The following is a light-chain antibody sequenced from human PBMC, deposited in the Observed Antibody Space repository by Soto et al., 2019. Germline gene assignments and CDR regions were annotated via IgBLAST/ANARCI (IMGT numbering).Light chain of an antibody. J-gene: IGKJ5*01. CDR3: QQYGYSPIT. V-gene: IGKV3-20*01. CDR2: AAS. Sequence: EIVLTQSPVTLSLSPGEGATLCCRASQTVSKNYLAWYQQKAGQAPRLVIYAASTRATGIPDRFSGSGSGTDFTLTIDGLEPEDFVVYYCQQYGYSPITFGQGTRLEIK. CDR1: QTVSKNY.